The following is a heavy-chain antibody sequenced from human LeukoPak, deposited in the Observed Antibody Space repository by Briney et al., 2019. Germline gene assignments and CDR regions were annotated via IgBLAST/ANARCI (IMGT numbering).Heavy chain of an antibody. Sequence: GGALRLSCAASGFNLSSYRMKWVPQAPGKGLGWVSSISSSSSYIYYADSVKGRFTISRDNAKNSLYLQMSSLRAEDTAVYYCASPAAAGTPYWGQGTLVTVSS. D-gene: IGHD6-13*01. CDR1: GFNLSSYR. J-gene: IGHJ4*02. CDR3: ASPAAAGTPY. CDR2: ISSSSSYI. V-gene: IGHV3-21*01.